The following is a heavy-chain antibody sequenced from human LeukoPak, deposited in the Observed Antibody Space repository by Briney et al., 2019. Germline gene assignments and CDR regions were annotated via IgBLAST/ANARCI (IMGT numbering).Heavy chain of an antibody. CDR3: AVSNWMDP. V-gene: IGHV3-74*01. Sequence: GGSLRLSCAASGFTFSSYAMSWVRQAPGKGLVWVSCISFDGSDATYADSVKGRFTISRDNAKNTLPLQMDSLTVEDTAVYYCAVSNWMDPWGQGTLVTVSS. CDR2: ISFDGSDA. J-gene: IGHJ5*02. CDR1: GFTFSSYA.